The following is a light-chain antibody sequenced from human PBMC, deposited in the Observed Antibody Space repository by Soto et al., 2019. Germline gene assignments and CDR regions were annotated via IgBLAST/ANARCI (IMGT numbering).Light chain of an antibody. CDR2: EVS. J-gene: IGLJ1*01. CDR3: HAQSDNGKHV. CDR1: SNDVGHSSF. V-gene: IGLV2-8*01. Sequence: QSALTQPPSASGSHGQSVTISCTGNSNDVGHSSFNSWYQQHPGKGPKLTIDEVSKRPSWVPDRFCGSKSGNTASLSVSGLQDEDEHEYYCHAQSDNGKHVFGTGTKVTVL.